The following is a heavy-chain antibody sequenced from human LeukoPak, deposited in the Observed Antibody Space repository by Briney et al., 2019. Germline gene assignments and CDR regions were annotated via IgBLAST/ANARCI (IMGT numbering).Heavy chain of an antibody. CDR3: AKESYYDSSGYYDY. CDR2: INSDGSST. D-gene: IGHD3-22*01. V-gene: IGHV3-74*01. J-gene: IGHJ4*02. CDR1: GFTFSSYW. Sequence: GGSLRLSCAASGFTFSSYWMHWVRQAPGKGLVWVSRINSDGSSTSYADSVKGRFTISRDNAKNTLYLQMNSLRAEDTAVYYCAKESYYDSSGYYDYWGQGTLVTVSS.